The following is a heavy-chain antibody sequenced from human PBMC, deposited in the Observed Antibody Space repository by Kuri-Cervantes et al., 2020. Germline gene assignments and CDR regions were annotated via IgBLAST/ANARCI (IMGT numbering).Heavy chain of an antibody. Sequence: ASVKVSCKASGYTFTSHYVHWVRQAPGQGLEWMGGIIPIFGTANYAQKFQGRVTMTTDTSTSTAYMELRSLRSDDTAVYYCARPYYDSSGYYVFDPWGQGTLVTVSS. V-gene: IGHV1-46*01. D-gene: IGHD3-22*01. CDR3: ARPYYDSSGYYVFDP. CDR2: IIPIFGTA. CDR1: GYTFTSHY. J-gene: IGHJ5*02.